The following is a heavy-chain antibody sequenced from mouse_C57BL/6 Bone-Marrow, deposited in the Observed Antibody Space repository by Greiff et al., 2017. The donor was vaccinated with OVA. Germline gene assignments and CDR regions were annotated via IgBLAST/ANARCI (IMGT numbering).Heavy chain of an antibody. CDR3: TRWYYGSSPFAY. J-gene: IGHJ3*01. CDR2: IYPGNSDT. CDR1: GYTFTSYW. V-gene: IGHV1-5*01. Sequence: VQLQQSGTVLARPGASVKMSCKTSGYTFTSYWMHWVKQRPGQGLEWIGAIYPGNSDTSYNQKFKGKAKLTAVTSASTAYMELSSLTNEDSAVYYGTRWYYGSSPFAYWGQGTLVTVSA. D-gene: IGHD1-1*01.